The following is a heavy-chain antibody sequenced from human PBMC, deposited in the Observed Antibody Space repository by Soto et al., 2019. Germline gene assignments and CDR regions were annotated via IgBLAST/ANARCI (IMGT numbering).Heavy chain of an antibody. CDR2: FDPEDGET. J-gene: IGHJ5*02. D-gene: IGHD5-18*01. V-gene: IGHV1-24*01. CDR1: GYTLTELS. Sequence: GASVKVSCKVSGYTLTELSMHWVRQAPGKGLEWMGGFDPEDGETIYAQKFQGRVTMTEDASTDTAYMELSSLRSEDTAVYYCATKEGYGNWFDPWGQGTLVTVYS. CDR3: ATKEGYGNWFDP.